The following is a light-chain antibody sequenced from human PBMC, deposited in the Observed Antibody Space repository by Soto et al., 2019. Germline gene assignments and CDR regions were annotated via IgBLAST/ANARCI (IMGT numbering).Light chain of an antibody. CDR1: QGISSW. CDR3: QQANSSPLT. V-gene: IGKV1-12*01. Sequence: DLQMTQSPSSVSASVGDRVSITCRASQGISSWLAWYQQKPGRAPKLLIYTGSSLQSGVPSRVSGTGSGTDFTVTISSLQPEDVATYYCQQANSSPLTVGGGTKVEIK. J-gene: IGKJ4*01. CDR2: TGS.